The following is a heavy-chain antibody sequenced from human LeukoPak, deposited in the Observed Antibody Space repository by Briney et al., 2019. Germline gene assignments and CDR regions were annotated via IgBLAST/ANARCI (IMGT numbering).Heavy chain of an antibody. V-gene: IGHV3-43*02. D-gene: IGHD3-22*01. CDR2: ISGDGGST. J-gene: IGHJ4*02. CDR3: AKDRSNYDSSPPSFDY. Sequence: GGSLRLSCAASGLTFDDYAMHWVRQAPGKGLEWISLISGDGGSTYYADSVKGRFTISRDNSKNSLYLQMNSLRTEDTALYYCAKDRSNYDSSPPSFDYWGQGTLVTVSS. CDR1: GLTFDDYA.